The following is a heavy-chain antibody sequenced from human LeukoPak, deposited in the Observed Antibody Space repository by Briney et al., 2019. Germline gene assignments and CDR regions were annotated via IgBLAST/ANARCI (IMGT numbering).Heavy chain of an antibody. CDR1: GVSISSSNW. Sequence: SETLSLTCAVSGVSISSSNWWSWVRQPPGKGLEWIGEIYHSGSTNYNPSLKSRVTISVDKSKNQFSLKLSSVTAADTAVYYCARDPKVGATGFDYWGQGTLVTVSS. V-gene: IGHV4-4*02. J-gene: IGHJ4*02. CDR3: ARDPKVGATGFDY. D-gene: IGHD1-26*01. CDR2: IYHSGST.